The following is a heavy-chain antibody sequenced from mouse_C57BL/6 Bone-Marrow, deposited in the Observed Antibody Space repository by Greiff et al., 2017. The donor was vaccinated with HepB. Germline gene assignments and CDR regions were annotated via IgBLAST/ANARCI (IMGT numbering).Heavy chain of an antibody. Sequence: EVKLEESGGGLVQPGGSMKLSCAASGFTFSDAWMDWVRQSPEKGLEWVAEIRNKANNNATYYAESVKGRFTISRDDSKSSIYLQMNSLRAEDTGIFYCTRDDGYFLSYWGQGTLVTVSA. CDR1: GFTFSDAW. D-gene: IGHD2-3*01. CDR3: TRDDGYFLSY. CDR2: IRNKANNNAT. V-gene: IGHV6-6*01. J-gene: IGHJ3*01.